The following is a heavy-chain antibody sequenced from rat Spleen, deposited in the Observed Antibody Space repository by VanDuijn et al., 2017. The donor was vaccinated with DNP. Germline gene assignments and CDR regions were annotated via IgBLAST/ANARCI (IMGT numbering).Heavy chain of an antibody. CDR3: IRWNSGHFDY. J-gene: IGHJ2*01. V-gene: IGHV5-7*01. CDR2: ISYDGSST. CDR1: GFTFSNYD. D-gene: IGHD4-3*01. Sequence: EVQLVESGGGLVQPGRSMKLSCAASGFTFSNYDMAWVRQAPKKGLEWVATISYDGSSTYYRDSVKGRFTISRDNAKSTLYLQMDSPRSEDTATYYCIRWNSGHFDYWGQGVMVTVSS.